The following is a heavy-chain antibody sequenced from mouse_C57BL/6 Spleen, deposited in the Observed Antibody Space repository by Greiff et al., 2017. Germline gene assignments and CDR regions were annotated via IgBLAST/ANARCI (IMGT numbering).Heavy chain of an antibody. CDR2: IHPSDSDT. Sequence: VQLQQSGAELVKPGASVKVSCKASGYTFTSYWMHWVKQRPGQGLEWIGRIHPSDSDTNYNQKFKGKATLTVDKSSSTAYMQLSSLTSEDSAVYYCAISPHYYGSSLAYWGQGTLVTVSA. CDR1: GYTFTSYW. CDR3: AISPHYYGSSLAY. J-gene: IGHJ3*01. V-gene: IGHV1-74*01. D-gene: IGHD1-1*01.